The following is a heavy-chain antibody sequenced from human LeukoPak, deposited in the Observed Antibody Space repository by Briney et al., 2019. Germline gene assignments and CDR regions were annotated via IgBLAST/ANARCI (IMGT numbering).Heavy chain of an antibody. Sequence: GGSLRLSCAASGFTFSDYYMSWIRQAPGKGLELIGLIKNNANGGTTDYAAPVQGRFTISRDDSENTLYLEMNSLKTEDTAIYYCTTDLNFYHIEGHPFWGQGTLVTVSS. J-gene: IGHJ4*02. CDR1: GFTFSDYY. CDR2: IKNNANGGTT. D-gene: IGHD2-21*01. V-gene: IGHV3-15*01. CDR3: TTDLNFYHIEGHPF.